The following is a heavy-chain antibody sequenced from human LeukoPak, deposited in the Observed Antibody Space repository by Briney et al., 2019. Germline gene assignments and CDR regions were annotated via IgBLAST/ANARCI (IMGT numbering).Heavy chain of an antibody. V-gene: IGHV4-59*08. D-gene: IGHD6-13*01. CDR1: GGSISIYY. J-gene: IGHJ5*01. CDR3: ARLSTGGTPFNWFDS. CDR2: IYYSGNT. Sequence: PSETLSLTCTVSGGSISIYYWTWIRQPPGKGLEWIGYIYYSGNTNYNPSLKNRVTMSVDTSKNQFSLKLNSVTAADTAVYYCARLSTGGTPFNWFDSWGQGALATVSS.